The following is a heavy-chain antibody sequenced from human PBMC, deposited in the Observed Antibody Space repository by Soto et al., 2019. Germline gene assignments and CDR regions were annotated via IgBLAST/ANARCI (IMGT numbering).Heavy chain of an antibody. Sequence: ASVKVSCKASGYTFTSYYMHWVRQAPGQGLEWMGIINPSGGSTSYAQKFQGRVTMTRDTSTSTVYMELSSLRSEDTAVYYCAIVGQVDFDILTAQKDGMDVWGQGTTVTV. V-gene: IGHV1-46*01. D-gene: IGHD3-9*01. CDR3: AIVGQVDFDILTAQKDGMDV. J-gene: IGHJ6*02. CDR1: GYTFTSYY. CDR2: INPSGGST.